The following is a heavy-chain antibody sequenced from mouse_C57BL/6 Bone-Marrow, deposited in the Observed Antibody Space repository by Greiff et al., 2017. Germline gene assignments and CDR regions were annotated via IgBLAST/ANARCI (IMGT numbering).Heavy chain of an antibody. Sequence: ESGPGLVKPSQSLSLTCSVTGYSITSGYYWNWIRQFPGNKLEWMGYISYDGSNNYNPSLKNRISITRDTSKNQFFLKLNSVTTEDTATYYCAKGGNLLDYWGQGTTLTVSS. J-gene: IGHJ2*01. V-gene: IGHV3-6*01. CDR1: GYSITSGYY. CDR3: AKGGNLLDY. CDR2: ISYDGSN. D-gene: IGHD2-1*01.